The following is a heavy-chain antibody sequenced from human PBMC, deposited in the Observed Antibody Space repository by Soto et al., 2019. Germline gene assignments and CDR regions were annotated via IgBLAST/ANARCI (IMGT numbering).Heavy chain of an antibody. CDR3: PRHVNIVLMVYAIPHFFNY. CDR1: GGSISSSSYY. D-gene: IGHD2-8*01. CDR2: IYYSGST. J-gene: IGHJ4*02. Sequence: SETLSLTCTVSGGSISSSSYYWGWIRQPPGKGLEWIGSIYYSGSTYYNPSLKSRVTISVDTSKNQFSLKLSSVTAADTAVYYCPRHVNIVLMVYAIPHFFNYWGQGTLVTVSS. V-gene: IGHV4-39*01.